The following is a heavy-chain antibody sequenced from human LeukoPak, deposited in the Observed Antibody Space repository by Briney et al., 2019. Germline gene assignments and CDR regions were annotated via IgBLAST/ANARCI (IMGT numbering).Heavy chain of an antibody. CDR1: GGTFSSYA. D-gene: IGHD2-2*03. CDR2: IIPILGIA. CDR3: ARSGYCSSTSCKRVFDY. V-gene: IGHV1-69*04. Sequence: SVKVSCKASGGTFSSYAISWVRQAPGQGLEWMGRIIPILGIANYAQKFQGRVTITADKSTSTAYMELSSLRSEDTAVYYCARSGYCSSTSCKRVFDYWGQGTLVTASS. J-gene: IGHJ4*02.